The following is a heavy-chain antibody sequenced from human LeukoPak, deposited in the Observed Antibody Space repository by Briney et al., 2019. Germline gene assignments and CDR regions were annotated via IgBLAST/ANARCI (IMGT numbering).Heavy chain of an antibody. CDR3: ARVGRYYDYVWGSYRSIGHFDY. CDR1: GYTFTSYY. D-gene: IGHD3-16*02. CDR2: INPSGGST. Sequence: ASVKVSCKASGYTFTSYYMHWVRQAPGQGLEWMGIINPSGGSTSYAQKFQGRVTMTRDMSTSTVYMELSSLRSEDTAVYYCARVGRYYDYVWGSYRSIGHFDYWGQGTLVTVSS. V-gene: IGHV1-46*01. J-gene: IGHJ4*02.